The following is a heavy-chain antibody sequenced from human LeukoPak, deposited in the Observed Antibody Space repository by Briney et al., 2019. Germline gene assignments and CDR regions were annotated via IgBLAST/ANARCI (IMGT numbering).Heavy chain of an antibody. CDR3: ARARSSGYPDY. V-gene: IGHV4-59*01. D-gene: IGHD3-22*01. CDR2: IYYSGST. Sequence: SETLSLTCAVYGGSFSPYYWSWIRQPPGKGLEWIGYIYYSGSTNYNPSLKSRVTISLDTSKTQFSLKLSSVTAADTAVYYCARARSSGYPDYWGQGTLVTVSS. J-gene: IGHJ4*02. CDR1: GGSFSPYY.